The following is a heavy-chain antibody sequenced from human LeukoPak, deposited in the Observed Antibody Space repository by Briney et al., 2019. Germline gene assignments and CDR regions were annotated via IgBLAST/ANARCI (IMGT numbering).Heavy chain of an antibody. CDR2: IYTSGST. J-gene: IGHJ4*02. D-gene: IGHD5-12*01. CDR3: ARVSGYDWESFHDY. V-gene: IGHV4-4*07. Sequence: SETLSLTCTVSSGSISSYYWSWIRQPAGKGLEWIGRIYTSGSTNYNPSLKSRVTISVDTSKNQFSLRLSSVTAADTAVYYCARVSGYDWESFHDYWGQGILVTVSS. CDR1: SGSISSYY.